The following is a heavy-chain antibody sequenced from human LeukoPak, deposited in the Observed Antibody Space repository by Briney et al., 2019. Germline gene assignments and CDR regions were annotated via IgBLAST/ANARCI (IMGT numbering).Heavy chain of an antibody. Sequence: ASVKVSCKASGYTFTSYGISWVRQAPGQGLEWMGWINPNSGGTNYAQKFQGWVTMTRDTSISTAYMELSRLRSDDTAVYYCARDRGIYCSSTSCYAGYFDYWGQGTLVTVSS. D-gene: IGHD2-2*01. CDR2: INPNSGGT. CDR3: ARDRGIYCSSTSCYAGYFDY. CDR1: GYTFTSYG. V-gene: IGHV1-2*04. J-gene: IGHJ4*02.